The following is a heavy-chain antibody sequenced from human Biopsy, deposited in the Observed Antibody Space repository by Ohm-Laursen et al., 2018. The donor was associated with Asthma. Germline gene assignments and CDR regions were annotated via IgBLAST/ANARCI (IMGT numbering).Heavy chain of an antibody. CDR2: ISYDGSNK. CDR3: AKGHGDYVFPYFQH. CDR1: GFTFSSYG. J-gene: IGHJ1*01. V-gene: IGHV3-30*18. D-gene: IGHD4-17*01. Sequence: SLRLSCSASGFTFSSYGMHWVRQAPGKGLEWVAVISYDGSNKYYADSVKGRFTISRDNSKNTLYLQMNSLRAEDTAVYYCAKGHGDYVFPYFQHWGQGTLVTVSS.